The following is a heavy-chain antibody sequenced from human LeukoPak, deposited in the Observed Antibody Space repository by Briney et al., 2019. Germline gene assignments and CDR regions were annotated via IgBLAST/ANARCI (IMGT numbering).Heavy chain of an antibody. V-gene: IGHV4-59*01. CDR1: GGSISSYY. Sequence: PSETLSLTCTVSGGSISSYYWSWIRQPPGKGLEWIGYIYYSGSTNYNPSLKSRVTISVDTSKNQFSLKLSSVTAADTAVYYCASWVYGSGSYYQFDHWGQGTLVTVSS. J-gene: IGHJ4*02. CDR3: ASWVYGSGSYYQFDH. D-gene: IGHD3-10*01. CDR2: IYYSGST.